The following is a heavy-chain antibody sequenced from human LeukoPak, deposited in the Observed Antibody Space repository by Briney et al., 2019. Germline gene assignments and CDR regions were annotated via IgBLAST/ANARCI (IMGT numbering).Heavy chain of an antibody. V-gene: IGHV4-59*01. Sequence: PSETLSLTCTVSGGSLSGYYWTWIRQPPGKGLEWIGSIYYSGSTNYNPSLRSRVTISVEKSKNQFSLKLRSVTAADTAVYYCAGGFLRGSWYFDLWGRGTLVSVSS. CDR1: GGSLSGYY. D-gene: IGHD3-16*01. CDR3: AGGFLRGSWYFDL. CDR2: IYYSGST. J-gene: IGHJ2*01.